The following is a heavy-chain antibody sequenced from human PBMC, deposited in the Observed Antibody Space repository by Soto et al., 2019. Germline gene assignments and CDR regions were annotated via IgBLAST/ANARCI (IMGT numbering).Heavy chain of an antibody. CDR1: GGSISSYY. J-gene: IGHJ4*02. D-gene: IGHD3-10*01. Sequence: SETLSRTYTVSGGSISSYYWSWMRQPAGKGLEWIGRIYTSGSTNYNHSLKSRVTMSVDTSKNQFSLTLSPVTAADTDVYYWARTRRNYYGSGSDYNGFDYWGQGTLVTVSS. CDR2: IYTSGST. CDR3: ARTRRNYYGSGSDYNGFDY. V-gene: IGHV4-4*07.